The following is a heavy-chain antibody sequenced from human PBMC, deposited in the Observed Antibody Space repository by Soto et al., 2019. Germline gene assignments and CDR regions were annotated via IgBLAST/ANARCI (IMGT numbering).Heavy chain of an antibody. CDR3: ARDRYYDFWSGHYAGYHYGMDV. CDR2: IYYIGST. D-gene: IGHD3-3*01. J-gene: IGHJ6*02. CDR1: GGSISSGGYY. Sequence: QVQLQESGPGLVKPSQTLSLTCTVSGGSISSGGYYWSWIRQHPGKGLEWIGYIYYIGSTYYNPSLKSRVNISVATSNNPFVLQVNYVTAADTAVYYCARDRYYDFWSGHYAGYHYGMDVWGQGTTVTVSS. V-gene: IGHV4-31*03.